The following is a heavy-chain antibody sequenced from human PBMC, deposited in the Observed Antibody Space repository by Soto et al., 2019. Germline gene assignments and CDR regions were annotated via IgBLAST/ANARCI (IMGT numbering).Heavy chain of an antibody. V-gene: IGHV1-18*04. J-gene: IGHJ3*02. Sequence: VASVKVSCKASGYTFTSYGISWVRQAPGQGLEWMGWISAYNGNTNYAQKLQGRVTMTTDTSTSTAYMELRSLRSDDTAVYYCAREYLAIHYYDSSGYPDAFDIWGQGTMVTVSS. D-gene: IGHD3-22*01. CDR1: GYTFTSYG. CDR2: ISAYNGNT. CDR3: AREYLAIHYYDSSGYPDAFDI.